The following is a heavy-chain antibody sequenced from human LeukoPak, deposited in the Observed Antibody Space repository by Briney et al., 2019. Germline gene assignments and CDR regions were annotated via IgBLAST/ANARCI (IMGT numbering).Heavy chain of an antibody. D-gene: IGHD6-6*01. CDR1: GGSFSGYY. CDR2: INHSGST. Sequence: PSETLSLTCAVYGGSFSGYYWSWIRQPPGKGLEWIGEINHSGSTNYNPSLKSRVTISVDTSKNQFSLKLSSVTAADPAVYYCARAFVEYSSSSGFDYWGQGTLVTVSS. V-gene: IGHV4-34*01. J-gene: IGHJ4*02. CDR3: ARAFVEYSSSSGFDY.